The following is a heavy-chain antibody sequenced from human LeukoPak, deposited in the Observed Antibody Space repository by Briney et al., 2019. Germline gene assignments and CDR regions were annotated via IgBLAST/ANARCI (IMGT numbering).Heavy chain of an antibody. CDR2: ISASGGST. Sequence: GGSLRLSCTASGFTFGDYAMSWVRQAPGKGLEWVSSISASGGSTNYADSVKGRFTISRDNSKNTVYLQMISLRAEDTAVYYCAKVMKGSERLTMVRGVIIKTAGLYYMDVWGKGTTVTVSS. D-gene: IGHD3-10*01. CDR3: AKVMKGSERLTMVRGVIIKTAGLYYMDV. V-gene: IGHV3-23*01. J-gene: IGHJ6*03. CDR1: GFTFGDYA.